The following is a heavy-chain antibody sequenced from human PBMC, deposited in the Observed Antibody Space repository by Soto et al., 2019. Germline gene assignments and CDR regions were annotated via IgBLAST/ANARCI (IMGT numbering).Heavy chain of an antibody. CDR2: INHSGST. D-gene: IGHD2-8*01. CDR1: GGSVSSGSYY. CDR3: ATNRGFNFYYFDS. V-gene: IGHV4-61*01. Sequence: SETLSLTCTVSGGSVSSGSYYWSWIRQPPGKGLEWIGEINHSGSTNYNPSLKSRVTISVDTSKNQFSLKLSSVTAADTAVYYCATNRGFNFYYFDSWGQGAQVTVSS. J-gene: IGHJ4*02.